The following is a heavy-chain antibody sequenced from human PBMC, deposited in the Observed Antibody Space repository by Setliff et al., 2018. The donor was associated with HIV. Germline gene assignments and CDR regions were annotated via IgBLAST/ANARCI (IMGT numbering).Heavy chain of an antibody. CDR2: IYYSGSA. V-gene: IGHV4-39*07. D-gene: IGHD3-3*01. CDR3: ARDVMEYFGNYFDY. J-gene: IGHJ4*02. CDR1: GGSISSSNYC. Sequence: SETLSLTCTVSGGSISSSNYCWGWIRQPPGKGLEWIGSIYYSGSAYYNPSLKSRVTISVDTSKHQFSLKLTSVTAADTALYYCARDVMEYFGNYFDYWGQGALVTVSS.